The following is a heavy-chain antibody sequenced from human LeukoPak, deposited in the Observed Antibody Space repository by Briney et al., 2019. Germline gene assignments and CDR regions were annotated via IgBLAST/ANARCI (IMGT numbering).Heavy chain of an antibody. CDR3: ARGRHCKSTSCYSYDYYGMDV. Sequence: SETLPLTCTVSGGSISRSYWSWIRQSPGKGLEWIGDVHYNGNNDYNPSLKNRVSMSVDRSEKQFSLRLSSVTAADTAVYYCARGRHCKSTSCYSYDYYGMDVWGRGTTVIVSS. CDR1: GGSISRSY. CDR2: VHYNGNN. V-gene: IGHV4-59*01. J-gene: IGHJ6*02. D-gene: IGHD2-2*01.